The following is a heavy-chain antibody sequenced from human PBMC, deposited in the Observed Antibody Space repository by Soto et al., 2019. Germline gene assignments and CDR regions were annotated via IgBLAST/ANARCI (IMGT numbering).Heavy chain of an antibody. CDR3: ARVYSSASYFPDY. J-gene: IGHJ4*02. CDR2: ISRAADST. CDR1: GFTFSAYA. D-gene: IGHD3-22*01. V-gene: IGHV3-23*01. Sequence: GGSLRLSCAASGFTFSAYAMGWVRQTPGKGLDWFSAISRAADSTYYADSVRGRFTIYRDNSRNTVFLQMSSLGAEDTALYFCARVYSSASYFPDYWGQGTLVTVSS.